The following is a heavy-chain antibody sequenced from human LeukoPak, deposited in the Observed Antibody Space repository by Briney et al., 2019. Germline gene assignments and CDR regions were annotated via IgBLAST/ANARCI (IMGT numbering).Heavy chain of an antibody. V-gene: IGHV4-30-2*01. CDR2: IYHSGST. J-gene: IGHJ4*02. D-gene: IGHD3-9*01. CDR1: GGSISSGGYS. CDR3: ARSGRSDILTGYTFDY. Sequence: PSETLSLTCAVSGGSISSGGYSWSWIRQPPGKGLEWIGYIYHSGSTSYNPSLKSRVTISVDMSKNQFSLKLSSVTAEDTAVYYCARSGRSDILTGYTFDYWGQGTLVTVSS.